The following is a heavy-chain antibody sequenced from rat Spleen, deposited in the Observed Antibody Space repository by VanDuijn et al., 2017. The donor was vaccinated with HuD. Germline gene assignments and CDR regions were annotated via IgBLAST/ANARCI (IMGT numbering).Heavy chain of an antibody. D-gene: IGHD1-11*01. V-gene: IGHV5S23*01. CDR2: ISTGGGHT. J-gene: IGHJ3*01. CDR1: GFTFSNYD. Sequence: EVQLVESGGGLVQPGRSLKLSCAASGFTFSNYDMAWVRQAPTKGLEWVASISTGGGHTYYRDSVKGRFTISRDNAKSTLYLQMDSLRSEDTATYYCARLYGGYRGDWFAYWGQGTLVTVSS. CDR3: ARLYGGYRGDWFAY.